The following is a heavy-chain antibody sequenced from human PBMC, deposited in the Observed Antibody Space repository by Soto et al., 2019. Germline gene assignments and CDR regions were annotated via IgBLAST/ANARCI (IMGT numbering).Heavy chain of an antibody. D-gene: IGHD6-13*01. Sequence: AETLSLTCAVSGGSISTSNWWSWVRQPPGKGLEWIGEVYRTGSTNYNPSLESRLTISVDKSKNQFSLKLTSVTAADTAVYYCARARATIAAAAIFDCWGQGTLVTVSS. CDR1: GGSISTSNW. V-gene: IGHV4-4*02. CDR3: ARARATIAAAAIFDC. CDR2: VYRTGST. J-gene: IGHJ4*02.